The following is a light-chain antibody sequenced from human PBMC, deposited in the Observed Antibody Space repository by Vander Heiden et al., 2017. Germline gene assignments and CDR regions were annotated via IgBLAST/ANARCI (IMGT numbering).Light chain of an antibody. CDR2: DVS. CDR1: SSDVGGYNY. CDR3: CSYAGSYTDV. J-gene: IGLJ1*01. Sequence: QSALTQPRAVSGSPGQSVTISCTGTSSDVGGYNYVSWYQQHPGTAPKLMIYDVSKRPSGVPDRFSGSKSGNTASLTISGLQAEDEADYYCCSYAGSYTDVFGTGTKVTVL. V-gene: IGLV2-11*01.